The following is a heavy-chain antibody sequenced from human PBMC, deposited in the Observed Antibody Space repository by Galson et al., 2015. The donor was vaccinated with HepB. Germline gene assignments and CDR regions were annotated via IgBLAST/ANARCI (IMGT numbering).Heavy chain of an antibody. J-gene: IGHJ3*02. V-gene: IGHV3-30*18. CDR2: ISYDGSNK. Sequence: SLRLSCAASGFTFSSYGMHWVRQAPGKGLEWVAVISYDGSNKYYADSVKGRFTISRDNSKNTLYLQMNSLRAEDTAVYYCANMVRGADAFDIWGQGTMVTVSS. CDR1: GFTFSSYG. D-gene: IGHD3-10*01. CDR3: ANMVRGADAFDI.